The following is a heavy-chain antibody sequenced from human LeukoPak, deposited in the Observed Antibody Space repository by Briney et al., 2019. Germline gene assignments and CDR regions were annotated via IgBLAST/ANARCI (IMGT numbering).Heavy chain of an antibody. CDR3: ARDPPSTVVREVDY. Sequence: PGGSLRLSCAASGFTFSSYSMNWVRQAPGKGLEWVSSISSSSSYIYYADSVKGRFTISRDNAKNSLYLQMNSLRAEDTAVYYCARDPPSTVVREVDYWGQGTLVTVSS. J-gene: IGHJ4*02. CDR1: GFTFSSYS. CDR2: ISSSSSYI. V-gene: IGHV3-21*01. D-gene: IGHD4-23*01.